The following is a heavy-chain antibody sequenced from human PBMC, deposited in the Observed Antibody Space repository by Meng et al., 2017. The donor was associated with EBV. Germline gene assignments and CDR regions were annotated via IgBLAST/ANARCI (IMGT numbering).Heavy chain of an antibody. V-gene: IGHV1-3*01. CDR3: VRGPPVGVPGPGDY. CDR1: GYAFSSYI. CDR2: INVGVGYT. D-gene: IGHD2-21*01. J-gene: IGHJ4*02. Sequence: VQLVQCGAELKNPGASVKVSCKASGYAFSSYILHWVRQAPGQRLEWMGWINVGVGYTKYSQKFQGRVTISSDTSATTGYMELSSLRSEDTAVYYCVRGPPVGVPGPGDYWGQGTLVTVSS.